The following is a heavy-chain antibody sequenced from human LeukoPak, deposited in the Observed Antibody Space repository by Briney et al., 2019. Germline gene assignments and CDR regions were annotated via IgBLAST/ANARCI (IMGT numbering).Heavy chain of an antibody. V-gene: IGHV3-23*01. CDR1: GFTFSRYA. J-gene: IGHJ6*03. D-gene: IGHD1-26*01. CDR3: ARDVRLIVGATTYMDV. CDR2: ISGSGTST. Sequence: GGSLRLSCAASGFTFSRYAMSWVRQAPGKGLEWVSGISGSGTSTYYADSVKGRFTISRDNAKNSLYLQMNSLRAEDTAVYYCARDVRLIVGATTYMDVWGKGTTVTVSS.